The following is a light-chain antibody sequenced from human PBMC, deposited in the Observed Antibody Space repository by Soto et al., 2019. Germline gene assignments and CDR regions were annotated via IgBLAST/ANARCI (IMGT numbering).Light chain of an antibody. Sequence: DIPLTQSPSFLAASVRYRVTITCRASQGISTYLAWYQQKPGKAPRLLIYGATTLQSGAPSRFSGSGSGTEFTLTISSLQPEDFATYFCQQLKTYPHSFGQGTKLDIK. J-gene: IGKJ2*03. CDR1: QGISTY. V-gene: IGKV1-9*01. CDR3: QQLKTYPHS. CDR2: GAT.